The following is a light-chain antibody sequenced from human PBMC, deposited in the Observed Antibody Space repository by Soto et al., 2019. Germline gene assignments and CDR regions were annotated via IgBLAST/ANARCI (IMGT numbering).Light chain of an antibody. J-gene: IGKJ1*01. Sequence: DIQMTQSPSSLSASVRDRVTITCRASQGISNYLAWDQQKPGKVPKLLISAASTLQSGVPSRFSGSGSGTDFNLTISSLQPEDVATYYCQKYKIAPRTFGQGTKVEIK. V-gene: IGKV1-27*01. CDR3: QKYKIAPRT. CDR2: AAS. CDR1: QGISNY.